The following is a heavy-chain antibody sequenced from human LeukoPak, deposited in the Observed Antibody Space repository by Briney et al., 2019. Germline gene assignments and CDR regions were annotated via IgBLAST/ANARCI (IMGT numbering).Heavy chain of an antibody. Sequence: SETLSLTCAVYGGSFSGYYWSWIRQPPGKGLEWIGEINHSGSTNYNPSLKSRVTISVDTSKNQFSLKLSSVTAADTAVHYCARITYDYVWGSYRNDYWGQGTLVTVSS. D-gene: IGHD3-16*02. CDR2: INHSGST. V-gene: IGHV4-34*01. J-gene: IGHJ4*02. CDR1: GGSFSGYY. CDR3: ARITYDYVWGSYRNDY.